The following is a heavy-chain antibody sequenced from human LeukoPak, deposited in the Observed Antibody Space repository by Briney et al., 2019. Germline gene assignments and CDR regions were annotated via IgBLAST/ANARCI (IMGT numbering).Heavy chain of an antibody. CDR3: AKDTQSYSSLGNNWFDP. J-gene: IGHJ5*02. Sequence: PGGSLRLSCAASGFTFSSYGMHWVRQAPGKGLEWVAFIRYDGSNKYYADSVKGRFTISRDNSKNTLYLQMNSLRAEDTAVYYCAKDTQSYSSLGNNWFDPWGQGTLVTVSS. D-gene: IGHD6-13*01. V-gene: IGHV3-30*02. CDR2: IRYDGSNK. CDR1: GFTFSSYG.